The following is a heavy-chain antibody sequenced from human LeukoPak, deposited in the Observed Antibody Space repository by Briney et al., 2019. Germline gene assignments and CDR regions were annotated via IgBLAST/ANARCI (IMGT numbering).Heavy chain of an antibody. CDR1: GYTFTGYY. Sequence: ASVKVSCKASGYTFTGYYIHWVRQAPGQGLEWMGWINPNSGDTDYAQRFQGRVTMTRDTSIRTAYMDLNRLTSDDTGVYYCARHLIQGGDEWGQGTLVTVSS. CDR3: ARHLIQGGDE. V-gene: IGHV1-2*02. J-gene: IGHJ1*01. D-gene: IGHD5-18*01. CDR2: INPNSGDT.